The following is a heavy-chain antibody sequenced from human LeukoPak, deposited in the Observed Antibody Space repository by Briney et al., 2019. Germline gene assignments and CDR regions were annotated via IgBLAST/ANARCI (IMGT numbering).Heavy chain of an antibody. J-gene: IGHJ4*02. CDR1: GGSISSSGYY. D-gene: IGHD3-3*01. Sequence: SETLSLTCTVSGGSISSSGYYWGWVRQPPGKGLEWIVSMYYSGSTYYNPSLRSRVTVSVDTSKNHFSLKLKSVAAADTAVYYCARDFRGGYDFWSGYYTPYYFDYWGQGTLVTVSP. CDR2: MYYSGST. V-gene: IGHV4-39*07. CDR3: ARDFRGGYDFWSGYYTPYYFDY.